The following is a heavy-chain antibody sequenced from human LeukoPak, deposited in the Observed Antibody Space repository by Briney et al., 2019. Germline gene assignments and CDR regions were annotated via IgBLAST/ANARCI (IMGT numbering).Heavy chain of an antibody. J-gene: IGHJ3*02. CDR3: ARDPNGDYIGTFDM. CDR1: EFTFSSYG. D-gene: IGHD4-17*01. CDR2: ISGSGGST. Sequence: GGCLRLSCAASEFTFSSYGISWVRQAPGKGLEWVSSISGSGGSTQYADSVQGRFAISRDNSKNTLYLQMNSLRVEDTAVYFCARDPNGDYIGTFDMWGRGTMVTVSS. V-gene: IGHV3-23*01.